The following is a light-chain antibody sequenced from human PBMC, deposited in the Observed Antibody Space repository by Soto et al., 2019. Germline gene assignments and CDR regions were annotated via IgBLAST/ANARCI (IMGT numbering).Light chain of an antibody. J-gene: IGLJ1*01. Sequence: QSVLTQPASVSGSPGQSITISCTGASSDVGGYNYVSWYQHHPGKAPKLMIYEVSNRPSGVSNRFSGSKSGNTASLTISGFQAENEADYYCSSYTSSSTYVFGNGKKVTV. CDR2: EVS. CDR1: SSDVGGYNY. V-gene: IGLV2-14*01. CDR3: SSYTSSSTYV.